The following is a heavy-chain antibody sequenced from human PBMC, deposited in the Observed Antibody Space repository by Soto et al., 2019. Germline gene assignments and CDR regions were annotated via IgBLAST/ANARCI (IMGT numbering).Heavy chain of an antibody. CDR2: ISGNGDSK. Sequence: EVQLVESGGGLVQPGGSLRLSCTASGFTFISYTMHWVRQAPGKGLEYLSAISGNGDSKYDADSVKGRFTISRDNSKNTLYLQMGRLRADDTDVYYCEKKEGFDYWGQGTLVNVSS. CDR3: EKKEGFDY. CDR1: GFTFISYT. V-gene: IGHV3-64*07. J-gene: IGHJ4*02.